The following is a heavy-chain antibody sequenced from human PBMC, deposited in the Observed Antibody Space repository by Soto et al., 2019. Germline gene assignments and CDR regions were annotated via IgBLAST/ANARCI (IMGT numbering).Heavy chain of an antibody. CDR3: VRDNWNSY. CDR2: IRKDGGSA. D-gene: IGHD1-1*01. Sequence: GGSLRLSCAASGFVFSSYWMHWIRQAPGKGLVWVARIRKDGGSATYADSVKGRFTISRDNAKNTLYLEMNSLRVEDTAVYYCVRDNWNSYWGQGTLVTVSS. J-gene: IGHJ4*02. V-gene: IGHV3-74*01. CDR1: GFVFSSYW.